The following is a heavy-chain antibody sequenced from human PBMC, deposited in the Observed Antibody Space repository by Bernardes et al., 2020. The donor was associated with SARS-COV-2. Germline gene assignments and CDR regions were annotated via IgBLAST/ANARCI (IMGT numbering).Heavy chain of an antibody. CDR1: GFTFSNSW. CDR3: TTGGAITIFGVVIVMDAFEI. Sequence: GSLRLSCAASGFTFSNSWMSWVRQAPGKGLEWVGRIKSKTDGGTTDYAAPVKGRFTISRDDSKNTLYLQMNSLKTEDTAVYYCTTGGAITIFGVVIVMDAFEIWGQGKMVTVAS. J-gene: IGHJ3*02. D-gene: IGHD3-3*01. V-gene: IGHV3-15*01. CDR2: IKSKTDGGTT.